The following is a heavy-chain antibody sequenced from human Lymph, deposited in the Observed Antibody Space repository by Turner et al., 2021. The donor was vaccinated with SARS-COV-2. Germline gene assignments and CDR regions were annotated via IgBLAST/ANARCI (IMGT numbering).Heavy chain of an antibody. D-gene: IGHD1-26*01. Sequence: QVQLVQSGAEGMKPGSSVKVSCKASGGTFSTYVISWVRQAPGQGHEWMGGIIPILGRANYAQKFQGRVTITADKSTSTAYMELSSLRSEDTAVYHCARRHSGNYDAFDIWGQGTMVTVSS. CDR2: IIPILGRA. J-gene: IGHJ3*02. CDR3: ARRHSGNYDAFDI. V-gene: IGHV1-69*10. CDR1: GGTFSTYV.